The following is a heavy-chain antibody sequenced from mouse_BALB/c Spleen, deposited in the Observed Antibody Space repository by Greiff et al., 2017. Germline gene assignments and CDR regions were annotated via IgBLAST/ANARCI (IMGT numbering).Heavy chain of an antibody. CDR3: ARSGTAYCDY. J-gene: IGHJ2*01. D-gene: IGHD1-2*01. CDR1: GYTFTSYV. Sequence: EVKLMEPGPELVKPGAPVKMPCKAPGYTFTSYVMHWVKQKPGQGLEWFGYINPYNDGTKYNEKFKGNATLTSDKSSSTADMERSSRTSEDSAVYYCARSGTAYCDYGGQGTTLTVSS. V-gene: IGHV1-14*01. CDR2: INPYNDGT.